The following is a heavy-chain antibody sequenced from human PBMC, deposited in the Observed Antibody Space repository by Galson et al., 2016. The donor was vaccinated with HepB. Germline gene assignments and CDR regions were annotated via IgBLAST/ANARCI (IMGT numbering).Heavy chain of an antibody. D-gene: IGHD3-3*01. V-gene: IGHV3-23*01. Sequence: SLRLSCAASGFTFNVYWMTWVRQAPGKGLEWVSSLSGSGGDTYYADSVKGRFTISRDNSKNMLYLQMNSLKAEDTAVYYCAKYPNLEWLSTFHYWGQGTLVTVSS. CDR3: AKYPNLEWLSTFHY. CDR1: GFTFNVYW. J-gene: IGHJ4*02. CDR2: LSGSGGDT.